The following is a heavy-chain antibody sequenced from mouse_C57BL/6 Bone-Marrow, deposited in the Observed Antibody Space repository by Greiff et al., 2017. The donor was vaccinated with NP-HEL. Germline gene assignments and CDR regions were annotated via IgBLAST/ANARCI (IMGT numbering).Heavy chain of an antibody. Sequence: EVKLQESGGGLVQPKGSLKLSCAASGFSFNTYAMNWVRQAPGQGLEWVARIRSKSNNYATYYADSVKDRFTISRDDSESMLYLQMNNLKTEDTAMYYCVSTAGAMDYWGQGTSVTVSS. J-gene: IGHJ4*01. D-gene: IGHD3-1*01. V-gene: IGHV10-1*01. CDR3: VSTAGAMDY. CDR1: GFSFNTYA. CDR2: IRSKSNNYAT.